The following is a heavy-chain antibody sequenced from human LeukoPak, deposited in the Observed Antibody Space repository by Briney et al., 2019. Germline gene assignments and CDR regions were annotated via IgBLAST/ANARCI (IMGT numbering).Heavy chain of an antibody. CDR3: ARTGPDGAFDI. J-gene: IGHJ3*02. Sequence: SETLSLTCTVSGGSISSGGYYWSWIRQHPGKGPEWIGYIYYSGSTYYNPSLKSRVTISVDTSKNQFSLKLSSVTAADTAVYYCARTGPDGAFDIWGQGTMVTVSS. D-gene: IGHD3-10*01. CDR2: IYYSGST. V-gene: IGHV4-31*03. CDR1: GGSISSGGYY.